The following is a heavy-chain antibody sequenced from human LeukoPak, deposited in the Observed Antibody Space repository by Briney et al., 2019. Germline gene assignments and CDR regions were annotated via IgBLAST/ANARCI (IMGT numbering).Heavy chain of an antibody. V-gene: IGHV3-11*04. CDR3: ARGSFLITFGGLIV. Sequence: GGSLRLSCAASGFTFSDYYMSWIRQAPGKGLEWLSYIGSSNTIYSADSVKGRFTISRDNAKNTLYLQMNSLRAEDTAVYYCARGSFLITFGGLIVWGQGTLVTVSS. D-gene: IGHD3-16*02. CDR1: GFTFSDYY. CDR2: IGSSNTI. J-gene: IGHJ4*02.